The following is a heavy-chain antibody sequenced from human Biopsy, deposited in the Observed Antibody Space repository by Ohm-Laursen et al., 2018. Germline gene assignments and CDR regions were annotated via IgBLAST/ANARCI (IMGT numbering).Heavy chain of an antibody. D-gene: IGHD3-16*01. J-gene: IGHJ4*02. CDR1: GRSLNFYY. CDR2: MYYSGST. Sequence: TLSLTCTVSGRSLNFYYWSWMRQPPGKGLVWIGYMYYSGSTKYSPSLKNRVTVSFDTSRNQFFLKLTSMTPADTAVYYCVRGRSPAAYWGQGALVIVSS. V-gene: IGHV4-59*13. CDR3: VRGRSPAAY.